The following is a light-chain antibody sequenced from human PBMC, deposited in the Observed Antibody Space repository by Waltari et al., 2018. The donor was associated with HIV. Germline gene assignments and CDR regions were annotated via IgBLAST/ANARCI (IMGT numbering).Light chain of an antibody. J-gene: IGLJ3*02. CDR2: SNT. CDR3: AAWDYSLNGRV. V-gene: IGLV1-44*01. CDR1: SSNIGSNT. Sequence: QSVLTQPPSASGTPGQRVTISCSGSSSNIGSNTVTWYQQLPGTAPKLLIYSNTPRPSGVPDRFSGSRSGTSASLAISGLQSEDEADYFCAAWDYSLNGRVFGGGTKLTVL.